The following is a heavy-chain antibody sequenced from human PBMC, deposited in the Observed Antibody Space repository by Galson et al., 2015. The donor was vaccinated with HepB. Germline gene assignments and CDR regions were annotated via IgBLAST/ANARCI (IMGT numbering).Heavy chain of an antibody. CDR1: GDSIRSNHYY. V-gene: IGHV4-30-4*01. CDR2: IHYTGIT. D-gene: IGHD6-6*01. Sequence: TLSLTCSVSGDSIRSNHYYWSWIRQPPGKGLEWIGYIHYTGITSYNPSLESRVTISVDTSNNEFSLKLKSVTAADTAVYYCAREGYSSSFNGYFECWGQGTLVTVSS. J-gene: IGHJ4*02. CDR3: AREGYSSSFNGYFEC.